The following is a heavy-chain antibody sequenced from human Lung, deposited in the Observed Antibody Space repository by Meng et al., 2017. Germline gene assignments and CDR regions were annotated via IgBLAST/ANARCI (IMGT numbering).Heavy chain of an antibody. Sequence: QVQLQQSGAGLLKPSATLSLTCVVSGWSFSDYYWRWIRQPPGKGLEWIGEINHSGSTTYNPSLESRATISVDTSQNNLSLKLSSVTAADSAVYYCARGPTTMAHDFDYWGQGTLVTVSS. V-gene: IGHV4-34*01. J-gene: IGHJ4*02. CDR2: INHSGST. D-gene: IGHD4-11*01. CDR3: ARGPTTMAHDFDY. CDR1: GWSFSDYY.